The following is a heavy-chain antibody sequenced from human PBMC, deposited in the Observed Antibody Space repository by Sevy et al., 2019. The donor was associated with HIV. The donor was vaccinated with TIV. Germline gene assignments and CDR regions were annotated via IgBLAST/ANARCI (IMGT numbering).Heavy chain of an antibody. J-gene: IGHJ5*02. CDR3: AKAVAVARRNWFDP. CDR2: ISGSGGST. V-gene: IGHV3-23*02. D-gene: IGHD6-19*01. CDR1: GFTFSSYA. Sequence: GGSLRLSCAASGFTFSSYAMSWVRQAPGKGLEWVSAISGSGGSTYYEDSVKGRFTISRDNSKNTLYLQMNSLRAEDTAVYYRAKAVAVARRNWFDPWGQGTLVTVSS.